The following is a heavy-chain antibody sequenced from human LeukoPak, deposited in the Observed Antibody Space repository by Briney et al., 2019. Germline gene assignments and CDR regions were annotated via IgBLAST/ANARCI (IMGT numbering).Heavy chain of an antibody. J-gene: IGHJ4*02. CDR1: GFSFSSYW. CDR2: INSDGSST. D-gene: IGHD1-14*01. CDR3: ARATGRTTFDY. V-gene: IGHV3-74*01. Sequence: GGSLRLSCAASGFSFSSYWMHWVRQAPGKGLVWVSRINSDGSSTSYADSVKGRFTISRDNAKNTLYLQMNSLRAEDTTVYYCARATGRTTFDYWGQGTLVTVSS.